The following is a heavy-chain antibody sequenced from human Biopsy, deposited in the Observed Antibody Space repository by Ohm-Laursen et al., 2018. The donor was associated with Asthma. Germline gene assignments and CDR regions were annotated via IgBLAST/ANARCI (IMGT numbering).Heavy chain of an antibody. V-gene: IGHV4-39*01. Sequence: SETLSLTCSLSSGSGGYMRSGNYYWGWIRQPPGKGLEWIGSIYYSGTTYYNPSLESRVTVSADTSKNQFSLKIPSVTAADAAVYYCVRGSSSWHHGPFHYYYGLDVWGQGTTATVSS. D-gene: IGHD6-13*01. CDR1: SGSGGYMRSGNYY. CDR2: IYYSGTT. J-gene: IGHJ6*02. CDR3: VRGSSSWHHGPFHYYYGLDV.